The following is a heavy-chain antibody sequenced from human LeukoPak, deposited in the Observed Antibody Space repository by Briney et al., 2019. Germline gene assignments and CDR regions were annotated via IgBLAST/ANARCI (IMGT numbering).Heavy chain of an antibody. D-gene: IGHD3-3*01. V-gene: IGHV4-39*07. CDR2: IYYSGST. J-gene: IGHJ4*02. CDR3: ARNMKGFLEWLSPKVKDYFDY. Sequence: PSETLSLTCTVSGGSISSSSYYWGWIRQPPGKGLEWIGSIYYSGSTYYNPSLKSRVTISVDTSKNQFSLKLSSVTAADTAVYYCARNMKGFLEWLSPKVKDYFDYWGQGTLVTVSS. CDR1: GGSISSSSYY.